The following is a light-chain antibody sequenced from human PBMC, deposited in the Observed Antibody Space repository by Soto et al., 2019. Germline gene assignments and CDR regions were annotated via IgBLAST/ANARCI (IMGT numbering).Light chain of an antibody. CDR2: WAS. J-gene: IGKJ1*01. CDR1: QSVLYSSNNKNY. V-gene: IGKV4-1*01. CDR3: QQYYSSPPWT. Sequence: IVMTQSPDSLAVSLGERATINCKSSQSVLYSSNNKNYLAWYQHKPGQPPKLLIYWASTRESGVPDRFSGSGSGTDFTLTISNLQAEDVAVYYCQQYYSSPPWTFGQGTKVEIK.